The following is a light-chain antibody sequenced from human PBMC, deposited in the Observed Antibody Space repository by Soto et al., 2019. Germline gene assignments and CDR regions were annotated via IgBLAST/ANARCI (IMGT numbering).Light chain of an antibody. J-gene: IGKJ4*02. CDR3: QQNSNWQGS. Sequence: EIVLTQSPGTLSLSPGKRATLSCRASQSVDTFLAWYQQKPGQAPRLLIYDVSKRAPGIPARFSGSGSGTDFTLTISSLEPEDFAVYYCQQNSNWQGSFGRGTKVDLK. CDR1: QSVDTF. V-gene: IGKV3D-11*02. CDR2: DVS.